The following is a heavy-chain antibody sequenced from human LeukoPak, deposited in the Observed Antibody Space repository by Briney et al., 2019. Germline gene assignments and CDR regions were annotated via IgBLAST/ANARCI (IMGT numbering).Heavy chain of an antibody. CDR2: MNPNSGNT. J-gene: IGHJ4*02. D-gene: IGHD1-1*01. V-gene: IGHV1-8*01. CDR3: ARGDWYNWNELEY. CDR1: GYTFTRYD. Sequence: ASVKVFCKASGYTFTRYDIHGVRQATAQALEWMGWMNPNSGNTGYAQKFQGRDNMTRNIYKSTAYRELHSLSSEDTAVYYCARGDWYNWNELEYWGQGTLVNVSS.